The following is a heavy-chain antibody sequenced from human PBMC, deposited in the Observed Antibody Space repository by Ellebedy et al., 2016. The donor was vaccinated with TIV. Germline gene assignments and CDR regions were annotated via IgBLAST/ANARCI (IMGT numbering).Heavy chain of an antibody. V-gene: IGHV1-18*01. J-gene: IGHJ4*02. CDR3: ARDGGLLWFGELPFDY. Sequence: ASVKVSXXASGYTFTSYGISWVRQAPGQGLEWMGWISAYNGNTNYAQKLQGRVTMTTDTSTSTAYMELRSLRSDDTAVYYCARDGGLLWFGELPFDYWGQGTLVTVSS. CDR1: GYTFTSYG. D-gene: IGHD3-10*01. CDR2: ISAYNGNT.